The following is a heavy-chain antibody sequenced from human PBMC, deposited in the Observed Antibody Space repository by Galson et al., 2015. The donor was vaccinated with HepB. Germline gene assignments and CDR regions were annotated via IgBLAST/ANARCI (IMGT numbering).Heavy chain of an antibody. D-gene: IGHD2-21*02. Sequence: SVKVSCKASGYTFTSYYMHWVRQAPGQGLEWMGIINPSGGSTSYAQKLQGRVTMTRDTSTSTVYMELSSLRSEGTAVYYCATGTLTDDSKGHFNWFDPWGQGTLVTVSS. J-gene: IGHJ5*02. CDR1: GYTFTSYY. CDR2: INPSGGST. CDR3: ATGTLTDDSKGHFNWFDP. V-gene: IGHV1-46*04.